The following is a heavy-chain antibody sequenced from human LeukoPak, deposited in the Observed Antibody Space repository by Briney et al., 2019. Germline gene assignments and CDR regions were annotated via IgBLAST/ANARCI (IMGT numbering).Heavy chain of an antibody. CDR1: GYSFTSYW. D-gene: IGHD3-22*01. CDR2: IYPGDSDT. Sequence: GESLKTSCKGSGYSFTSYWIGWVRQMPGKGLEWMGIIYPGDSDTRYSPSFQGQVTISADKSISTAYLQWSSLKASDTAMYYCARVNYDSSGYYYDARAFDIWGQGTKRTVSS. V-gene: IGHV5-51*01. CDR3: ARVNYDSSGYYYDARAFDI. J-gene: IGHJ3*02.